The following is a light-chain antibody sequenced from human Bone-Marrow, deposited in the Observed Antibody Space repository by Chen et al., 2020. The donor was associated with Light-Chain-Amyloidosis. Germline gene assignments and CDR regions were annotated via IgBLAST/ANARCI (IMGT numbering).Light chain of an antibody. CDR2: GAS. Sequence: EIVMTQSPATLSGSPGERATLSCRASQSVSSNLAWYQQKPGQAPRLLIYGASTRATGIPARVSGSGSGTEFTLTISSLQSEDFAVYYCQQYNNWPPLTFGGGTKVEIK. V-gene: IGKV3-15*01. CDR3: QQYNNWPPLT. CDR1: QSVSSN. J-gene: IGKJ4*01.